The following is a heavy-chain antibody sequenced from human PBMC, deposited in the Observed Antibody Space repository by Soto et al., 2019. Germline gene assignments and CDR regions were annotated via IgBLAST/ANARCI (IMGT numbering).Heavy chain of an antibody. D-gene: IGHD2-2*01. V-gene: IGHV4-61*01. CDR2: IYDSGST. J-gene: IGHJ6*02. CDR3: ARYPIVLVPPAPPYYFYGIDV. CDR1: GGSVNSGNSY. Sequence: SETLSLTCTVSGGSVNSGNSYWSWIRQPPGKGLERIGYIYDSGSTKYNPSLKSRVTMSIDTSKNQFSLKLSSVTPADTAVYYCARYPIVLVPPAPPYYFYGIDVWGQGATVTVSS.